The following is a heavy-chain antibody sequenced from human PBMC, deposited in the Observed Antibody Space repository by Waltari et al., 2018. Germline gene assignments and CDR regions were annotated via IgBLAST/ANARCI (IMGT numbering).Heavy chain of an antibody. Sequence: VQLVQSGSELKKPGASVKVTCKASGYIFTTYGINWVRQAPGQGLEWMGWINTHTGNPTYVQGFTGRFVFSLDTSVSTAYLQISSLKAEDSVIYYCARGGGTFSKPQYFDSWGQGTRVTVSS. CDR2: INTHTGNP. V-gene: IGHV7-4-1*02. D-gene: IGHD1-26*01. CDR1: GYIFTTYG. CDR3: ARGGGTFSKPQYFDS. J-gene: IGHJ4*02.